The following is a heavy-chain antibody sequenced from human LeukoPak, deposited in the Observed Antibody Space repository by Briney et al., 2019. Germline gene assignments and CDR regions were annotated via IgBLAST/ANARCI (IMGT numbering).Heavy chain of an antibody. CDR1: GYTFTSYG. D-gene: IGHD3-9*01. Sequence: ASVKVSCKASGYTFTSYGISWVRQAPGQGLEWMGWISAYNGNTNYAQKLQGRVTMTTDTSMSTAYMELRSPRSDDTAVYYCARVGLRYFDWLLSWFDPWGQGTLVTVSS. CDR3: ARVGLRYFDWLLSWFDP. J-gene: IGHJ5*02. CDR2: ISAYNGNT. V-gene: IGHV1-18*01.